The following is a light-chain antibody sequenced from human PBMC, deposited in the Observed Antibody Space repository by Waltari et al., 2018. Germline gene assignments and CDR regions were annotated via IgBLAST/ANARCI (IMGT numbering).Light chain of an antibody. J-gene: IGLJ3*02. V-gene: IGLV4-69*01. CDR2: VNSDGSH. Sequence: QLVLTQSPSASASLGVSVKLTCTLSSWHSSNVIAWHQQQPEKGPRYLMKVNSDGSHSKGDEIPDRFSGSSSGAERYLTISSLQSEDEADYYCQTGGHGTWVFGGGTKLTVL. CDR1: SWHSSNV. CDR3: QTGGHGTWV.